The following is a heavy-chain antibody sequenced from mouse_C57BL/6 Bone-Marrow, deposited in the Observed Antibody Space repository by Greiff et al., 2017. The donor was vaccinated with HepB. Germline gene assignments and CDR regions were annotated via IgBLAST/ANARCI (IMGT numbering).Heavy chain of an antibody. Sequence: EVQLQQSGPGLVKPSQSLSLTCSVTGYSITSGYYWNWIRQFPGNKLEWMGYISYDGSNNYNPSLKNRISITRDTSKNQFFLKLNSVTTEDTATYYCASRGYWGQGTTLTVSS. J-gene: IGHJ2*01. CDR3: ASRGY. D-gene: IGHD3-3*01. CDR1: GYSITSGYY. V-gene: IGHV3-6*01. CDR2: ISYDGSN.